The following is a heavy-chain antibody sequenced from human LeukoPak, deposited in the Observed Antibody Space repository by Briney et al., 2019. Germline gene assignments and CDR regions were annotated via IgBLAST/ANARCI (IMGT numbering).Heavy chain of an antibody. CDR1: GGSISSGDYY. Sequence: SETLSLTCIVSGGSISSGDYYWSWIRQPPGKGLEWIGYIYYSGSTYYNPSLKSRVTMSVDTSKNQFSLKLSSVTAADTAVYYCARELTYADYWGQGTLVTVSS. V-gene: IGHV4-30-4*01. CDR2: IYYSGST. D-gene: IGHD4/OR15-4a*01. CDR3: ARELTYADY. J-gene: IGHJ4*02.